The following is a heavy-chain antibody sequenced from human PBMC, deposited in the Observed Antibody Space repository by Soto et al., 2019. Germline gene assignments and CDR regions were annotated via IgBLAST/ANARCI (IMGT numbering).Heavy chain of an antibody. CDR2: IYPGDSDT. CDR1: GYSFTSYW. V-gene: IGHV5-51*01. D-gene: IGHD2-2*01. CDR3: ARHDQLLRTGVDY. Sequence: PGESLKISCKGFGYSFTSYWIGWVRHMPGKGLEWMGIIYPGDSDTRYSPSFQGQVTISADKSISTAYLQWSSLKASDTAMYYCARHDQLLRTGVDYWGQGTLVTVSS. J-gene: IGHJ4*02.